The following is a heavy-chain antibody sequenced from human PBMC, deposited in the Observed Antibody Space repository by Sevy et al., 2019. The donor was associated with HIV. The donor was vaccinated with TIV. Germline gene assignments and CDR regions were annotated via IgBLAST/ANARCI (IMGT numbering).Heavy chain of an antibody. V-gene: IGHV3-11*06. CDR1: GFTFSDYY. Sequence: GGSLRLSCAASGFTFSDYYMSWIRQAPGKGLEWVSYISSSSYTNYADSVKGRFTISRDNAKNSLYLQMNSLRAEDTAVYYCARESDSSGENGDAFDIWGQGTMVTVSS. D-gene: IGHD3-22*01. CDR3: ARESDSSGENGDAFDI. J-gene: IGHJ3*02. CDR2: ISSSSYT.